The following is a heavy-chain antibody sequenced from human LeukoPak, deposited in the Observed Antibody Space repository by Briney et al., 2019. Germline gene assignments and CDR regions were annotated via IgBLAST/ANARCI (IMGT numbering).Heavy chain of an antibody. D-gene: IGHD2-2*01. CDR1: GGSISSYY. CDR3: ARHPIYCSSTSCEHYYYYGMDV. CDR2: IYYSGST. Sequence: SETLSLTCTVSGGSISSYYWSWIRQPPGKGLEWIGYIYYSGSTNYNPSLKSRVTISVDTSKNQSSLKLSSVTAADTAVYYCARHPIYCSSTSCEHYYYYGMDVWGQGTTVTVSS. V-gene: IGHV4-59*08. J-gene: IGHJ6*02.